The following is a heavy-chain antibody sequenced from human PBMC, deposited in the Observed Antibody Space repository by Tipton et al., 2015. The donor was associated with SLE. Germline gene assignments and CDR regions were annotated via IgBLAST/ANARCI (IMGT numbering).Heavy chain of an antibody. D-gene: IGHD3-3*01. V-gene: IGHV3-23*01. Sequence: SLRLSCAASGFTFSSYAMSWVRQAPGKGLEWVSAISGSGGSTYYADSVKGRFTISRDNSKNTLYLQMNSLRAEDTAVYYCARPGDYDFWSGYLHFDYWGQGTLVTVSS. J-gene: IGHJ4*02. CDR3: ARPGDYDFWSGYLHFDY. CDR2: ISGSGGST. CDR1: GFTFSSYA.